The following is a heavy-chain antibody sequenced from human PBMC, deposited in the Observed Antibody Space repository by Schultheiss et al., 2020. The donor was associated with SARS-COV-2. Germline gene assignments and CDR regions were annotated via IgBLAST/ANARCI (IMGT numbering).Heavy chain of an antibody. D-gene: IGHD1-1*01. CDR3: ARGRTGRLDY. CDR2: IYTSGST. J-gene: IGHJ4*02. Sequence: SETLSLTCAVYGGSISSYYWGWIRQPPGKGLEWIGRIYTSGSTNYNPSLKSRVTMSVDTSKNQFSLKLSSVTAADTAVYYCARGRTGRLDYWGQGTLVTVSS. V-gene: IGHV4-59*10. CDR1: GGSISSYY.